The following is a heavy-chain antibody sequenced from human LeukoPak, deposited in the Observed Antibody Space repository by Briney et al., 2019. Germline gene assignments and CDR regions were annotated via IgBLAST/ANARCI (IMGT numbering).Heavy chain of an antibody. Sequence: EASVKVSCKASGYTFTGYYMHWVRQAPGQGLEWMGWINPNSGGTNYAQKFQGRVTMTRDMSTSTVYMELSSLRSEDTAVYYCARDHSESKPPPGLFVLRFLEWLLSSGGFNPWGKGTLVTVSS. CDR2: INPNSGGT. J-gene: IGHJ5*02. CDR1: GYTFTGYY. V-gene: IGHV1-2*02. D-gene: IGHD3-3*01. CDR3: ARDHSESKPPPGLFVLRFLEWLLSSGGFNP.